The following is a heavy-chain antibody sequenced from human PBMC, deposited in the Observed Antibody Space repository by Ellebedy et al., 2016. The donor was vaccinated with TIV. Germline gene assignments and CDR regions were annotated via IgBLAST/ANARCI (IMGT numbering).Heavy chain of an antibody. CDR1: GFTFSSYA. Sequence: GESLKISCAASGFTFSSYAMSWVRQAPGNGLEWVSGISGSGDSTYYADSVKGRFTISRDNSKNTLDLQMNSLRDEDTAVYYCAKDYGLGSYRVMGLDYWGQGTLVTVSS. CDR2: ISGSGDST. D-gene: IGHD3-10*01. V-gene: IGHV3-23*01. J-gene: IGHJ4*02. CDR3: AKDYGLGSYRVMGLDY.